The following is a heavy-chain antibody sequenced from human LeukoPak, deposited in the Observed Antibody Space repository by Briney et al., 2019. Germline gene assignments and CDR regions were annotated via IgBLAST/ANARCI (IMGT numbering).Heavy chain of an antibody. CDR1: GGSISSSSYF. CDR2: IFCRGRT. V-gene: IGHV4-39*01. D-gene: IGHD6-19*01. Sequence: PSETLSLTCTVSGGSISSSSYFWVWIREPPGKGLEGIGNIFCRGRTYYNPSLESRVTISVDTFQDQFSLALNPVTAADTAVYYWARSGEVAVAGAYNCFDPWGQGILVTVSS. CDR3: ARSGEVAVAGAYNCFDP. J-gene: IGHJ5*02.